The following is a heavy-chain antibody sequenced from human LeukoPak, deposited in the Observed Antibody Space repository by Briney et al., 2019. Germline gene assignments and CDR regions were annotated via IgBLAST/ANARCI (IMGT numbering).Heavy chain of an antibody. V-gene: IGHV4-34*01. D-gene: IGHD3-3*01. Sequence: TSETLSLTCAVYGGSFSGYYWNWIRQPPGKGLEWIGEINHSGSTNYNPSLKSRVTISVDTSKNQFSLKLSSVTAADTAVYYCARGIPQNYDFWSGYYNSWFDPWGQGTLVTVSS. CDR1: GGSFSGYY. CDR3: ARGIPQNYDFWSGYYNSWFDP. J-gene: IGHJ5*02. CDR2: INHSGST.